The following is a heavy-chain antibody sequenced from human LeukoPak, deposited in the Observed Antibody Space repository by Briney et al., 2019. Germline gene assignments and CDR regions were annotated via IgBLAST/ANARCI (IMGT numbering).Heavy chain of an antibody. CDR2: IYSGDNT. D-gene: IGHD3-10*01. J-gene: IGHJ6*03. V-gene: IGHV3-53*01. CDR1: GFTVSSNY. Sequence: GGPLRLSCAASGFTVSSNYMSWVRQAPGKGLEWVSVIYSGDNTFYADSVKGRFTISRDNSKNTLYLQMNSLRAEDTAVYYCARHGSITMVRGRLRYFYMDVWGKGTTVTISS. CDR3: ARHGSITMVRGRLRYFYMDV.